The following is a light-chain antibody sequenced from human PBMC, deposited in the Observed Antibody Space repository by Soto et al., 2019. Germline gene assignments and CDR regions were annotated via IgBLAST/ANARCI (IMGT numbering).Light chain of an antibody. CDR2: AAS. CDR3: HQYGTSPRT. CDR1: QSVSSTY. J-gene: IGKJ5*01. Sequence: IVLTQSPGTLSLSPGERATLSCRASQSVSSTYLAWYQQKPGQGPRLLLYAASTRATGIPDRFSGSGSGTDFTLTISRLEPEDFAVYSCHQYGTSPRTFGQGTRLAIK. V-gene: IGKV3-20*01.